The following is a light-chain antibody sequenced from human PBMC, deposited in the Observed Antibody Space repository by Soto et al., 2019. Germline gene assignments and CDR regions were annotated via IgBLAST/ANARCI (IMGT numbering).Light chain of an antibody. CDR1: QSISSW. V-gene: IGKV1-5*03. Sequence: DIQMTQSPSTLSASLGDRVTITCRASQSISSWLAWYQQKPGKAPTLLIYKASSLESGVPSRFSGSGSGTGFTLAIRSLQPDDFATYYCQQYHSYPWTFGQGTKVEIK. CDR2: KAS. J-gene: IGKJ1*01. CDR3: QQYHSYPWT.